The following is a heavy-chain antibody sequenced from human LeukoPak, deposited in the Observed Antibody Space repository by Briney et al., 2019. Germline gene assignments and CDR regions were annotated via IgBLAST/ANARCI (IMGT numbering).Heavy chain of an antibody. CDR3: ARDKGVPRNYYGSGSYYYWFDP. V-gene: IGHV4-34*01. D-gene: IGHD3-10*01. J-gene: IGHJ5*02. Sequence: SETLSLTCAVYGGSFSGYYWSWNRQPPGKGLEWIGEINHSGSTNYNPSLKSRVTISVDTSKNQFSLKLSSVTAADTAVYYCARDKGVPRNYYGSGSYYYWFDPWGQGTLVTVSS. CDR2: INHSGST. CDR1: GGSFSGYY.